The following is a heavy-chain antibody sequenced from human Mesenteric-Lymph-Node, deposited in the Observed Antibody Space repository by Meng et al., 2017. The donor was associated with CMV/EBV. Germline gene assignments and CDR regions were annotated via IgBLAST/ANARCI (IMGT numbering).Heavy chain of an antibody. CDR3: ARSTPGRSGWYYFDY. D-gene: IGHD6-19*01. J-gene: IGHJ4*02. Sequence: GESLKISCAASGLTVSSSYMTWVRQAPGKGLEWVSTVYNNGDTYYAGSAKGRFTISRDIAKNSVYLQMDSLRAEDTAVYYCARSTPGRSGWYYFDYWGQGTRVTVSS. V-gene: IGHV3-53*01. CDR1: GLTVSSSY. CDR2: VYNNGDT.